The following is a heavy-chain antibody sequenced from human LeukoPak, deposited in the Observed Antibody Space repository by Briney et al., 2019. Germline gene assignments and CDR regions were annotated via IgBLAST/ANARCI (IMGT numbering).Heavy chain of an antibody. J-gene: IGHJ6*04. Sequence: GGSLRLSCAASGFTFSSYEMNWVRQAPGKGLEWVSYISSSGSTIYYADPVKGRFTISRDNAKNSLYLQMNSLRAEDTAVYYCAGERLRGYSGYDWGYYYYGMDVWGKGTTVTVSS. V-gene: IGHV3-48*03. CDR2: ISSSGSTI. D-gene: IGHD5-12*01. CDR3: AGERLRGYSGYDWGYYYYGMDV. CDR1: GFTFSSYE.